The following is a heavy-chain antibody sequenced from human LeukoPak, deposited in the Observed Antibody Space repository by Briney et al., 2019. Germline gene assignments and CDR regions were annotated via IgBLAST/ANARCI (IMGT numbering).Heavy chain of an antibody. CDR2: IYTSGST. D-gene: IGHD4-23*01. CDR1: GGSISSYY. Sequence: SETLSLTCTVSGGSISSYYWSWIRQRAGKGLEWIGRIYTSGSTNYNPSLKSRVTMSVDTSKTQFSLKLSSVTAADTAVYYCARAPTTVVTPYFDYWGQGTLVTVSS. J-gene: IGHJ4*02. V-gene: IGHV4-4*07. CDR3: ARAPTTVVTPYFDY.